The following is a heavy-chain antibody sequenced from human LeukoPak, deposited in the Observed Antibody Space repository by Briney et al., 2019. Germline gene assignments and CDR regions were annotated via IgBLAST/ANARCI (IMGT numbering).Heavy chain of an antibody. CDR1: GYTFTGYY. CDR2: INPNSGGT. D-gene: IGHD3-22*01. CDR3: ARDGEYDSSGYSPRYPTPFDY. J-gene: IGHJ4*02. V-gene: IGHV1-2*02. Sequence: ASVKVSCKASGYTFTGYYMHWVRQAPGQGLEWMGWINPNSGGTNYAQKFQGRVTMTRDTSISTAYMELSRLRSDDTAVYYCARDGEYDSSGYSPRYPTPFDYWGQGTLVTVSS.